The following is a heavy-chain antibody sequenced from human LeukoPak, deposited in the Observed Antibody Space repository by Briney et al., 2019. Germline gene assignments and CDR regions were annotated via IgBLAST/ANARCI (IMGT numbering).Heavy chain of an antibody. V-gene: IGHV3-74*01. J-gene: IGHJ4*02. CDR3: AMGAIVATIDY. Sequence: PGGSLRLSCAASGFTFSSYWMHWVRQAPGKGLVWVSRINSDGSTTNYADSVMGRFTISRDNAKNTLYLQMNSLRAEDTAVYYCAMGAIVATIDYWGQGTLVTVSS. CDR1: GFTFSSYW. CDR2: INSDGSTT. D-gene: IGHD5-12*01.